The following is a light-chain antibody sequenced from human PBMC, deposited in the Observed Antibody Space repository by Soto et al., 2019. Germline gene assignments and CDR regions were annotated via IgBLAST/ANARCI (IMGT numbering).Light chain of an antibody. J-gene: IGKJ5*01. V-gene: IGKV3-20*01. CDR2: GAS. CDR3: QPYGGSPMT. CDR1: PSVRNNY. Sequence: EIVWTQSPVTLSLSPGERSTLSCRASPSVRNNYLALYHHKPGQAPRLLISGASNRATGITDRFSGSGSGTDFTITISRLEPEDFALYYCQPYGGSPMTVGPGTRLEIK.